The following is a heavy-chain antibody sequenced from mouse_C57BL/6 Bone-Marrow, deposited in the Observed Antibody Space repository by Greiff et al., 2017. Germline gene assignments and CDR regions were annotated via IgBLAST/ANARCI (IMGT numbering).Heavy chain of an antibody. V-gene: IGHV1-19*01. D-gene: IGHD1-1*01. CDR1: GYTFTDYY. CDR2: INPYNGGT. CDR3: AREGTLRDGSYYFDY. Sequence: EVKLVESGPVLVKPGASVKMSCKASGYTFTDYYMNWVKQSHGKSLEWIGVINPYNGGTSYNQKFKGKATLTVDKSSSTAYMELNSLTSEDSAVYYCAREGTLRDGSYYFDYWGQGTTLTVSS. J-gene: IGHJ2*01.